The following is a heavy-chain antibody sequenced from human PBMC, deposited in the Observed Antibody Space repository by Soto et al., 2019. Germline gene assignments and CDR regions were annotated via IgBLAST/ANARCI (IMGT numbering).Heavy chain of an antibody. CDR1: GFTFHDSA. J-gene: IGHJ4*02. D-gene: IGHD2-15*01. CDR2: ISWDSGTI. Sequence: EVHLVESGGDLVQPGRSLRLSCAASGFTFHDSAMHWVRQGPGKGLEWVSGISWDSGTIGYSDSVKGRFTISRDNAKNSLYLHMNSLTTEDTALYYCVKGVYCSGGRCPLSYFDSWGQGALVTVSS. V-gene: IGHV3-9*01. CDR3: VKGVYCSGGRCPLSYFDS.